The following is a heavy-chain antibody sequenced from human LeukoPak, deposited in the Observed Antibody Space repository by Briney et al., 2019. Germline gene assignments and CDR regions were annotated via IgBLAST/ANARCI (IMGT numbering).Heavy chain of an antibody. CDR3: ARYSNHVDYFDS. Sequence: SETLSLTCTVSGDSVNSHYWSWIRQPPGKGLEWIAYVYYTGTSNYNPSLKSRVTISIDTSKNQFSLKLISVTAADTAVYYCARYSNHVDYFDSWGQGTLVTVSS. CDR2: VYYTGTS. D-gene: IGHD4-11*01. CDR1: GDSVNSHY. J-gene: IGHJ4*02. V-gene: IGHV4-59*02.